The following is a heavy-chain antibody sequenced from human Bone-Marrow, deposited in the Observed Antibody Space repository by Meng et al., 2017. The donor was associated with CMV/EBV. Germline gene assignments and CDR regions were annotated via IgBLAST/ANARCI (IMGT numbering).Heavy chain of an antibody. D-gene: IGHD3-16*02. Sequence: GSLSSSNWWSWVRPPPGKGLEWIGEIYHSGSTNYNPSLKSRVTISVDKSKNQFSLKLSSVTAADTAVYYCARDLRRGMIAPHFVDYWGQGTLVTVSS. CDR1: GSLSSSNW. V-gene: IGHV4-4*02. CDR2: IYHSGST. J-gene: IGHJ4*02. CDR3: ARDLRRGMIAPHFVDY.